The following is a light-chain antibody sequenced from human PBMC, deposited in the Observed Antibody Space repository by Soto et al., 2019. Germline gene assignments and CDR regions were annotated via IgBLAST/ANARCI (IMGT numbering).Light chain of an antibody. V-gene: IGLV7-46*01. CDR2: DTT. CDR3: LVSYSGARV. J-gene: IGLJ2*01. CDR1: TGAVTSDHY. Sequence: QAVVTQEPSLTVSPGGTVTLTCGSSTGAVTSDHYPYWFQQKPGQAPRTLIYDTTNKHSWTPARFSGSLLGGKAALTLSGAQPEDEADYYCLVSYSGARVFGGGTKVTVL.